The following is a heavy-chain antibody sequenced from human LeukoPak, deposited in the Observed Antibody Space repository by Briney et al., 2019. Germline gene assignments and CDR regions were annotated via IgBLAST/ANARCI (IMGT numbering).Heavy chain of an antibody. CDR3: AKDPQSSSWGFDY. V-gene: IGHV3-74*01. J-gene: IGHJ4*02. Sequence: GGSLRLSCAASGFTFSSYWMHWVRQAPGKGLVWVSRINTDGSSTSYADSVKGRFTISRDNAKNTLYQQMNSLRAEDTAVYYCAKDPQSSSWGFDYWGQGTLVTVSS. CDR2: INTDGSST. CDR1: GFTFSSYW. D-gene: IGHD6-13*01.